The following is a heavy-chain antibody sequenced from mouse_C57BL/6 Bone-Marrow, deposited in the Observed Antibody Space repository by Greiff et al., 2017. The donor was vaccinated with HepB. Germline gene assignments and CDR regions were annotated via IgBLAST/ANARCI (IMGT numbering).Heavy chain of an antibody. V-gene: IGHV1-4*01. CDR1: GYTFTSYT. CDR3: ARSHYDYDHY. Sequence: QLQQSGAELARPGASVKLSCKASGYTFTSYTMHWVKQRPGQGLEWIGYINPSSGYTKYNQKFKDKATLTADKSSSTAYMQLSSLTSEDSAVYYCARSHYDYDHYWGQGTTLTVSS. J-gene: IGHJ2*01. D-gene: IGHD2-4*01. CDR2: INPSSGYT.